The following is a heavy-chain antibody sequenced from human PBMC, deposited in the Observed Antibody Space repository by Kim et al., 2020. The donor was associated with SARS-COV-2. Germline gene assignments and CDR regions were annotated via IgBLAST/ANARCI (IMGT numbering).Heavy chain of an antibody. Sequence: SETLSLTCTVSGGSVSSGSYYWSWIRQPPGKGLEWIGYIYYSGSTNYNPSLKSRVTISVDTSKNQFSLKLSSVTAADTAVYYCARVPIMTTVTTKGFDYWGQGTLVTVSS. CDR2: IYYSGST. CDR3: ARVPIMTTVTTKGFDY. V-gene: IGHV4-61*01. J-gene: IGHJ4*02. CDR1: GGSVSSGSYY. D-gene: IGHD4-17*01.